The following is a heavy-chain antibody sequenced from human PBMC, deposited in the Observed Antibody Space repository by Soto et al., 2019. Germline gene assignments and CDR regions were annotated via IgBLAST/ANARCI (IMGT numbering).Heavy chain of an antibody. CDR2: ISAYNGNT. CDR3: ARDEVYCGGDCPQGGSVY. D-gene: IGHD2-21*02. CDR1: GYTFTSYG. J-gene: IGHJ4*02. V-gene: IGHV1-18*04. Sequence: GASVKVSCKASGYTFTSYGISWVRQAPGQGLEWMGWISAYNGNTNYAQKLQGRVTMTTDTSTSTAYMELRSLRSDDTAVYYCARDEVYCGGDCPQGGSVYWGQGTLVTVSS.